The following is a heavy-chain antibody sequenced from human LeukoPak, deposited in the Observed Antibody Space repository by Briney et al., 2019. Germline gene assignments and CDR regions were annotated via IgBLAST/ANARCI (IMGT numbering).Heavy chain of an antibody. D-gene: IGHD6-19*01. CDR3: AKSRSSGWVLGFDY. Sequence: GGSLRLSCAASGFAFASYPMSWVRQAPGEGMVWVSTISGSGGSTYNADSVKGRFTISRDNSKNTLYLQMSSLRDGDTAVYFCAKSRSSGWVLGFDYWGQGTLVTVSS. CDR2: ISGSGGST. J-gene: IGHJ4*02. V-gene: IGHV3-23*01. CDR1: GFAFASYP.